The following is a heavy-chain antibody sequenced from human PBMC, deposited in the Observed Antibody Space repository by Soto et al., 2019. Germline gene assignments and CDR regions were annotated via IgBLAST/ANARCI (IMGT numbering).Heavy chain of an antibody. Sequence: QVQLVESGGGVVQPGRSLRLSCAASGFTFSSYGMHWVRQAPGKGLKWVAVIWYDGSNKYYADSVKGRFTISRDNSKNTLYLQMNSLRAEDTAVYYCARDSGNYYDSSGYDTWGQGTLVTVSS. CDR3: ARDSGNYYDSSGYDT. D-gene: IGHD3-22*01. CDR1: GFTFSSYG. V-gene: IGHV3-33*01. CDR2: IWYDGSNK. J-gene: IGHJ5*02.